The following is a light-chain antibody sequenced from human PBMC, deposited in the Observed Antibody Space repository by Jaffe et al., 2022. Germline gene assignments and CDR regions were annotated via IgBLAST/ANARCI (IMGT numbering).Light chain of an antibody. V-gene: IGKV3-11*01. CDR1: QSISTY. CDR2: DAS. CDR3: QQRVSWPLT. Sequence: EIVLTQSPATLSLSPGERATLSCRASQSISTYLAWYQQKPGQAPRLLIYDASNRATGIPVRFSGSGSGTDFTLTISSLEPDDFAVYYCQQRVSWPLTFGPGTKVDIK. J-gene: IGKJ3*01.